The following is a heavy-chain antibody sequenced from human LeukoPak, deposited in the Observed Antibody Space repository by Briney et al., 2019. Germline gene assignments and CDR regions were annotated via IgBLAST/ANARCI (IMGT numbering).Heavy chain of an antibody. V-gene: IGHV4-4*02. J-gene: IGHJ4*02. CDR1: GGSITNTNY. CDR2: VNLQGST. CDR3: ARGGGPYRPLDY. Sequence: KPSETLSLTCGVSGGSITNTNYWTWVRQPPGKGLEWMGEVNLQGSTNYNPSLMGRVAIAVDTSENHISLQLTSVTAADTAVYYCARGGGPYRPLDYSGQGTLVTVSS.